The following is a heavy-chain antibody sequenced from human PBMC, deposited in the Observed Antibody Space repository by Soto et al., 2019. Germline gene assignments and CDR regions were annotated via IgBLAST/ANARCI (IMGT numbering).Heavy chain of an antibody. CDR2: ISYDGSSE. J-gene: IGHJ3*02. Sequence: ESGGGVVQPGRSLRLSCAASGFTFSAYTMHWVRQAPGKGLEWVAVISYDGSSERYTDPVKGRFTVSRDNPKGTLYLQMNSLRAEDTATYYCARDGYSGRSDGFDIWGQGTMVTVSS. CDR3: ARDGYSGRSDGFDI. V-gene: IGHV3-30*14. D-gene: IGHD1-26*01. CDR1: GFTFSAYT.